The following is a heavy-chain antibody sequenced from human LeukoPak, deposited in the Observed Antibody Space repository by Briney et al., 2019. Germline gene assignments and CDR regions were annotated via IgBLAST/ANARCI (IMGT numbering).Heavy chain of an antibody. V-gene: IGHV4-39*01. D-gene: IGHD3-22*01. CDR2: IYYSGST. Sequence: PGGSLRLSCAASGFTFSSYSMNWVRQPPGKGLEWIGSIYYSGSTYYDPSLKSRVTISVDTSKNQFSLKLSSVTAADTAVYYCARHRIYDSSGYPFDYWGQGTLVTVSS. J-gene: IGHJ4*02. CDR3: ARHRIYDSSGYPFDY. CDR1: GFTFSSYSMN.